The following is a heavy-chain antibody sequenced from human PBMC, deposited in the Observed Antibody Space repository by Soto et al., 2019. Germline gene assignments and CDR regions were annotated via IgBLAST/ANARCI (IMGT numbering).Heavy chain of an antibody. Sequence: QLQLQESGPGLVKPSETLSLTCTVSGGSISSSSYYWGWIRQPPGKGLEWIGSIYYSGSTYYNPSLKSRVTISVDTSKNQFSLKLSSVTAADTAVYYCARDYSSSFMGGFDYWGQGTLVTVSS. D-gene: IGHD6-13*01. CDR2: IYYSGST. CDR1: GGSISSSSYY. J-gene: IGHJ4*02. CDR3: ARDYSSSFMGGFDY. V-gene: IGHV4-39*01.